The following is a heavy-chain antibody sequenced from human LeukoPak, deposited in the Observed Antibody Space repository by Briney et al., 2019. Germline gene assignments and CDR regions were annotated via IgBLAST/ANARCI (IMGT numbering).Heavy chain of an antibody. Sequence: PGGSLRLSCAASGFTFSSYSMNWVRQAPGKGLEWVSYISSSSSTIYYADSVKGRFTISRDNAKNSLYLQMNSLRAEDTAVYHCARGPVVSDYGDYGSPPTSFDYWGQGTLVTVSS. D-gene: IGHD4-17*01. CDR1: GFTFSSYS. J-gene: IGHJ4*02. CDR2: ISSSSSTI. CDR3: ARGPVVSDYGDYGSPPTSFDY. V-gene: IGHV3-48*04.